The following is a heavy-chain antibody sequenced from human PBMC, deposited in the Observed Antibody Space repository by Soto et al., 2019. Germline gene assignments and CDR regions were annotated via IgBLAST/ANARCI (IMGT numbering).Heavy chain of an antibody. CDR1: GYTFTSYG. Sequence: EASVKVSCKASGYTFTSYGISWVRQAPGQGLEWMGWISAYNGNTNYAQKLQGRVTMTTDTSTSTAYMELRSLRSDDTAVYYCARGGAPPVAGGYGMDVWGQGTTVTVSS. CDR3: ARGGAPPVAGGYGMDV. CDR2: ISAYNGNT. D-gene: IGHD6-19*01. J-gene: IGHJ6*02. V-gene: IGHV1-18*01.